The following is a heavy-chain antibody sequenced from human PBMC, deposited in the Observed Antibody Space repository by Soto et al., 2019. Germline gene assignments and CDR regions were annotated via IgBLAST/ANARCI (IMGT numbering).Heavy chain of an antibody. CDR1: GYTLTELS. CDR3: ATNYCSSTSCYAWFDP. CDR2: FDPEDGET. J-gene: IGHJ5*02. V-gene: IGHV1-24*01. D-gene: IGHD2-2*01. Sequence: ASVKVSCKVSGYTLTELSMHWVRQAPGKGLEWMGGFDPEDGETIYAQKFQGRVTVTEDTSTDTAYMELSSLRSEDTAVYYCATNYCSSTSCYAWFDPWGQGTLVTVSS.